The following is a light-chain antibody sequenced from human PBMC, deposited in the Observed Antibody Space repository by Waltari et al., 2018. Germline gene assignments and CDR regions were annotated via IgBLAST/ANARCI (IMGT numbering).Light chain of an antibody. CDR1: NIGSKS. CDR3: QVRGGADDFWV. Sequence: SYVLTQPPSVSVAPGQTASVTCTGSNIGSKSVHWYQQRPGQAPVLVVSDDSDRPSGIPDRFSCSKSGHTATLSISGVEAGDEADFYCQVRGGADDFWVFGGGTRLTVL. CDR2: DDS. J-gene: IGLJ3*02. V-gene: IGLV3-21*02.